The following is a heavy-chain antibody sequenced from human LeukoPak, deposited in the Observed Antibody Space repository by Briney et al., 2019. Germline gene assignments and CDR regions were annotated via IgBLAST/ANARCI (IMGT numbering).Heavy chain of an antibody. D-gene: IGHD3-10*01. V-gene: IGHV1-2*02. CDR2: INPNSGGT. CDR3: ARDLKFRRYYGSGGYFDY. CDR1: GYTFTGYY. Sequence: ASVKVSCKASGYTFTGYYMHWVRQAPGQGLEWMGWINPNSGGTNYAQKFQGRVTMTRDTSISTAYMELSSLRSEDTAVYYCARDLKFRRYYGSGGYFDYWGQGTLVTVSS. J-gene: IGHJ4*02.